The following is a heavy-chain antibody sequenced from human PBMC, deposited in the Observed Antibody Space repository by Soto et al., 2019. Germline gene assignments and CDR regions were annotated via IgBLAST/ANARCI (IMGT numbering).Heavy chain of an antibody. CDR2: INHSGST. D-gene: IGHD5-12*01. Sequence: QVQLQQWGAGLLKPSETLSLTCAVYGGSFSGYYWSWIRQPPGKGLEWIGEINHSGSTNYNPSLKSRVTISVDTSKNQFSLKLSSVTAADTAVYYCARGFRWIVLFDYWGQGTLVTVSS. V-gene: IGHV4-34*01. CDR1: GGSFSGYY. CDR3: ARGFRWIVLFDY. J-gene: IGHJ4*02.